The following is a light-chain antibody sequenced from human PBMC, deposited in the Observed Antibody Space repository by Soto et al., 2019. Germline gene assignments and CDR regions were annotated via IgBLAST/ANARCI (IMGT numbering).Light chain of an antibody. CDR3: QRYNNWPLT. V-gene: IGKV3-15*01. CDR1: QGIGDT. Sequence: EVVMTQSPATLSVSPGEGATISCRASQGIGDTLDWYQHKPGQTPRLLIYDTSTRATGVPARFSGSRSGTEFTLTINSLQSEDFAVYYCQRYNNWPLTFGGGTKVESK. CDR2: DTS. J-gene: IGKJ4*01.